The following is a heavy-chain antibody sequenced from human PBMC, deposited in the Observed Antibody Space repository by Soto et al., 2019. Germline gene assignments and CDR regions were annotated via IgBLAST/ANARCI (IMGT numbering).Heavy chain of an antibody. V-gene: IGHV1-2*02. D-gene: IGHD3-3*01. J-gene: IGHJ5*02. CDR1: RYTFTGYF. CDR3: ARGGGTILAPLP. CDR2: INPNSGAT. Sequence: SVKVSCTASRYTFTGYFMHWVRQAPGQGLECMGWINPNSGATKYAEKFQGRVTLSRDTSIRTAYMELSGLRSDDTAVYYCARGGGTILAPLPWGQGTLVTVSS.